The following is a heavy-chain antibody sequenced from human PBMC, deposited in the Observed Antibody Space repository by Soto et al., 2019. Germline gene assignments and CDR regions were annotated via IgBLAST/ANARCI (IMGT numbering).Heavy chain of an antibody. J-gene: IGHJ4*02. CDR3: ARDASMLYAAPSTTDY. Sequence: GGSLRLSCAASGFTFSSYGMHWVRQAPGKGLEWVAVIWYDGSNKYYADSVKGRFTISRDNSKNTLYLQMNSLRAEDTAVYYCARDASMLYAAPSTTDYWGQGTLVTVSS. CDR1: GFTFSSYG. CDR2: IWYDGSNK. D-gene: IGHD2-8*01. V-gene: IGHV3-33*01.